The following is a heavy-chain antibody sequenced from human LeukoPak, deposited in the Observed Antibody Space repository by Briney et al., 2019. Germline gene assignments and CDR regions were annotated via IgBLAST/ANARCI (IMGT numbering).Heavy chain of an antibody. CDR1: GFTFSSYE. Sequence: GGSLRLSCAASGFTFSSYEMNWVRQAPGKGLEWVAFIRYDGSNKYYADSVKGRFTISRDNSKNTLYLQMNSLRAEDTAVYYCAKDSNYDILTGYYRPLRYYYYYMDVWGKGTTVTISS. D-gene: IGHD3-9*01. J-gene: IGHJ6*03. CDR3: AKDSNYDILTGYYRPLRYYYYYMDV. CDR2: IRYDGSNK. V-gene: IGHV3-30*02.